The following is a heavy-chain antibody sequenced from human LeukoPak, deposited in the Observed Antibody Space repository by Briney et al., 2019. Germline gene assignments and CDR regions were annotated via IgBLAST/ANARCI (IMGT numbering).Heavy chain of an antibody. J-gene: IGHJ3*01. CDR2: INLNSGDT. CDR3: ARDSIEAPGLVFDF. D-gene: IGHD6-13*01. V-gene: IGHV1-2*02. CDR1: GYTFTDYY. Sequence: ASVTVSYKASGYTFTDYYVHWMRQAPGQGREWMGWINLNSGDTRYAQRFQGRLTVTRDTSISTAYMDLNGLRSDDTAVYYCARDSIEAPGLVFDFWGQGTMVTISS.